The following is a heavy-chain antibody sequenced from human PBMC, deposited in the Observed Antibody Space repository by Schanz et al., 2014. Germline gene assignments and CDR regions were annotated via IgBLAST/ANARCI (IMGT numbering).Heavy chain of an antibody. CDR2: ISNSGYTI. CDR3: ARAPPPYSSSPYYWYYGMDV. V-gene: IGHV3-11*01. Sequence: QVQLVESGGGLVKPGGSLRLSCAASGFTFSDYYMNWIRQAPGKGLEWVSYISNSGYTIYYADSVKGRFTISRDNAKTPLFLKRNGLSAEDTAVYSCARAPPPYSSSPYYWYYGMDVWGQGTTVTVSS. CDR1: GFTFSDYY. J-gene: IGHJ6*02. D-gene: IGHD6-6*01.